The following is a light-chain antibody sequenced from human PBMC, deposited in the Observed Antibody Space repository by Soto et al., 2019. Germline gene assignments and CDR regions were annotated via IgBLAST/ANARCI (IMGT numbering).Light chain of an antibody. CDR2: EVS. CDR1: TSDVGGYDY. J-gene: IGLJ1*01. V-gene: IGLV2-14*01. Sequence: QSVLTQPASVSGSPGQSITISCTGTTSDVGGYDYVSWYQQHPGKAPKLLIFEVSSRPSGVSSRFSGSRSANSASLTISGLQAEDEADYYCSSFTTPSTYVFGTGTKVTVL. CDR3: SSFTTPSTYV.